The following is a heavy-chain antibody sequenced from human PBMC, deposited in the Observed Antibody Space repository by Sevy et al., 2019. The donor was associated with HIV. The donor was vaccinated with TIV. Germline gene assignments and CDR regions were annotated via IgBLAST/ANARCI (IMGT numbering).Heavy chain of an antibody. V-gene: IGHV3-23*01. Sequence: GGSLRLSCAASGFTFSSYAMSWVRQAPGKGLEWVSSFTGSGTNTFYADSVKGRLTISRDNSKTTLYLQMNSLGAEDTAVYYCAKDSILVAGHFDYWGQGTLVTVSS. D-gene: IGHD6-19*01. CDR1: GFTFSSYA. CDR3: AKDSILVAGHFDY. CDR2: FTGSGTNT. J-gene: IGHJ4*02.